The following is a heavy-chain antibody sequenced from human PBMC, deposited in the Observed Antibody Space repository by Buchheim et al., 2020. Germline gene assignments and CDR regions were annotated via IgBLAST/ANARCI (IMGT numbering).Heavy chain of an antibody. CDR1: GFSLSTSGMC. CDR2: IDWHDDK. Sequence: QVTLRESGPTLVKPTQTLTLTCTFSGFSLSTSGMCVSWIRPPPGKALEWLARIDWHDDKYYSTSLKTRLTISKDTSKTQVVITMTNMDPVDTATYYCARILSTVVTPNFGGGMDVWGQGTT. D-gene: IGHD4-23*01. CDR3: ARILSTVVTPNFGGGMDV. V-gene: IGHV2-70*15. J-gene: IGHJ6*02.